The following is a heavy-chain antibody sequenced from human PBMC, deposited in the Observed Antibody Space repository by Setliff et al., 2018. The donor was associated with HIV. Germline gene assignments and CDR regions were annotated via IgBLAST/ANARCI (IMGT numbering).Heavy chain of an antibody. CDR3: ARVRHRGYYYGSGSFDY. J-gene: IGHJ4*02. CDR2: IKQDGSEK. Sequence: QSGGSLRLSCAASGFALSDHWMTWVRQAPGKGLEWVANIKQDGSEKYYVDSVKGRFTISRDNAKNSLYVQMNSLRAEDTAVYYCARVRHRGYYYGSGSFDYWGLGTLVTVSS. CDR1: GFALSDHW. V-gene: IGHV3-7*01. D-gene: IGHD3-10*01.